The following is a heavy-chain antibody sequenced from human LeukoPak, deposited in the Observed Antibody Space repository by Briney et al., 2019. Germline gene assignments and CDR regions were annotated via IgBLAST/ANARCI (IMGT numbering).Heavy chain of an antibody. Sequence: ASVKVSCKASGYTFTSYGISWVRQAPGQGLEWMGWISAYNGNTNYAQKLQGRVTMTTDTSTSTAYMELRSLRSDDTAVYYCAREHYYGSGSYGRSDYWGQGTLVTVSS. CDR3: AREHYYGSGSYGRSDY. CDR1: GYTFTSYG. V-gene: IGHV1-18*01. CDR2: ISAYNGNT. J-gene: IGHJ4*02. D-gene: IGHD3-10*01.